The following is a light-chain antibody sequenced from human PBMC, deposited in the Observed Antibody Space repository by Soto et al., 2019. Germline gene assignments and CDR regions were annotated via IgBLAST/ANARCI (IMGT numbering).Light chain of an antibody. J-gene: IGKJ1*01. Sequence: DIQMTQSPSSLSASVGNRATVTCRANQSIRRYLNWHQQKPGKAPKLLIYAASSLQSGGPSRFIGTGSGKDFTLTISSLQPEDSATYYCQQSYNTPTWTFGQGTKVDIK. CDR3: QQSYNTPTWT. V-gene: IGKV1-39*01. CDR2: AAS. CDR1: QSIRRY.